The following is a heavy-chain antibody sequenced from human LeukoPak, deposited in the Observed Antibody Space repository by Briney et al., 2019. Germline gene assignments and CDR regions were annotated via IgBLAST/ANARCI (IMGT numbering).Heavy chain of an antibody. J-gene: IGHJ4*02. CDR3: ARDPAPTYCGGDCPTGYFDY. CDR2: IWYDGSNK. V-gene: IGHV3-33*01. Sequence: GGSLRLSCAASGFTFSSYGMHWVRQAPGKGLEWVAVIWYDGSNKYYADSVKGRFTISRDNSKNTLYLQMNSLRAEDTAVYYCARDPAPTYCGGDCPTGYFDYWGQGTLVTVSS. D-gene: IGHD2-21*02. CDR1: GFTFSSYG.